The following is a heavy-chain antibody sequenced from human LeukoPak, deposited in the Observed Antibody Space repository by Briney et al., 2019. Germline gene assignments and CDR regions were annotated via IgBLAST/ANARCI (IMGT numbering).Heavy chain of an antibody. D-gene: IGHD3-9*01. J-gene: IGHJ4*02. CDR3: ARSTSSEYDIYHFDY. CDR1: GFTLSSYG. V-gene: IGHV3-33*01. Sequence: TGRSLRLSCAASGFTLSSYGMHWVRQAPGKGLEWVAVIWYDGNNKYYADSVKGRFTISRDNSKNTLYLQMNSLRAEDTAVYYCARSTSSEYDIYHFDYWGQGTLVTVSS. CDR2: IWYDGNNK.